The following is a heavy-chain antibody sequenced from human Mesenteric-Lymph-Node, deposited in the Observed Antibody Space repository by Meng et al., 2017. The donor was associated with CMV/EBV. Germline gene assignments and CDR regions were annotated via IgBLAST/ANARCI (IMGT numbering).Heavy chain of an antibody. CDR2: IYPGDSDT. CDR3: ARPGTNHPYAFDI. V-gene: IGHV5-51*01. J-gene: IGHJ3*02. CDR1: GYSFPRYW. D-gene: IGHD1-14*01. Sequence: GESLKISCKGLGYSFPRYWIGWVRQMPGKGLEWMGIIYPGDSDTRYSPSFQGQVTISADKSINITYLRWSSLRASDSAMYYCARPGTNHPYAFDIWGQGTMVTVSS.